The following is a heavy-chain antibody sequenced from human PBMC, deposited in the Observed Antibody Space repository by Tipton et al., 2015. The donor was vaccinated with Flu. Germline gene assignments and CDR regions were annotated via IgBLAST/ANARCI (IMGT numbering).Heavy chain of an antibody. CDR1: GDSISGDYY. CDR3: ARRDYSNYVSDPKSWFDP. Sequence: LRLSCTISGDSISGDYYWGWIRQPPGKGLQWIGNVFHTGSTYHNPSLRSRVTISIDTSKNQFSLNMRSVTAADMAVYYCARRDYSNYVSDPKSWFDPWGQGTLVTVSS. V-gene: IGHV4-38-2*02. D-gene: IGHD4-11*01. CDR2: VFHTGST. J-gene: IGHJ5*02.